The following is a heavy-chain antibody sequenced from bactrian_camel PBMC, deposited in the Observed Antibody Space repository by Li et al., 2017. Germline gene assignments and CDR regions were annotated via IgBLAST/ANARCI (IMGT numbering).Heavy chain of an antibody. CDR3: ALGPTCYTWTD. D-gene: IGHD1*01. V-gene: IGHV3S25*01. Sequence: QLVESGGGSVQAGGSLKLSCAVSGYASSSKCMAWFRQAGGAERELAAVIYFGGAGGDRTFHADSVKGRFTISSANWKNTVFLQMNSLKPEDTGMYSCALGPTCYTWTDWGQGTQVTVS. CDR1: GYASSSKC. CDR2: IYFGGAGGDRT. J-gene: IGHJ4*01.